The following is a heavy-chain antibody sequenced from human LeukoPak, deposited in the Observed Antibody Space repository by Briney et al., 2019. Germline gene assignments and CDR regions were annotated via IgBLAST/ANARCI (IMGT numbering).Heavy chain of an antibody. J-gene: IGHJ4*02. CDR1: GFTFSSYS. D-gene: IGHD4-17*01. CDR2: ISSSSRTI. Sequence: GGSLRLSCAASGFTFSSYSMKWVRQAPGKGLEWVSHISSSSRTIYYADSVKGRFTISRDNAKNSLYLQMNSLRAEDTAIYYCARQSGTMVTTRFDYWGQGTLVTVSS. CDR3: ARQSGTMVTTRFDY. V-gene: IGHV3-48*01.